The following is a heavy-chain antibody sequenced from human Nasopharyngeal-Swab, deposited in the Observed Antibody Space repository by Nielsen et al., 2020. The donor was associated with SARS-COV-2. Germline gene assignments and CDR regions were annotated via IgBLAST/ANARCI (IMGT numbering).Heavy chain of an antibody. V-gene: IGHV3-7*01. D-gene: IGHD4-11*01. CDR1: GFTFSRHW. Sequence: GGSLRLSCACSGFTFSRHWMTWVRQARGKGLELVAKIKQDGSEKHYLDSVKGRFTISRDNDKNSVSLQMNSLRVEDTGIYYCVRDDYTDYDNFFDPWGQGTQVTVSS. CDR2: IKQDGSEK. CDR3: VRDDYTDYDNFFDP. J-gene: IGHJ5*02.